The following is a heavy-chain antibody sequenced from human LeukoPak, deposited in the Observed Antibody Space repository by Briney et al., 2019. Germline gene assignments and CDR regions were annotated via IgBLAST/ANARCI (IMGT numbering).Heavy chain of an antibody. V-gene: IGHV1-69*06. D-gene: IGHD5-12*01. Sequence: ASVKVSCKASGGTFSSYAISWVRQAPGQGLEWMGGIIPIFGTANYAQKFQGRVTITADKSTSTAYMELRSLRSDDTAVYYCARVPINIVATIRTVYFDYWGQGTLVTVSS. CDR3: ARVPINIVATIRTVYFDY. CDR1: GGTFSSYA. J-gene: IGHJ4*02. CDR2: IIPIFGTA.